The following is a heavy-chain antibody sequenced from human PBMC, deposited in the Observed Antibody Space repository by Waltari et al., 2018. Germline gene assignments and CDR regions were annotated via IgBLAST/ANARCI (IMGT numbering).Heavy chain of an antibody. J-gene: IGHJ4*02. CDR2: IYDSGGT. D-gene: IGHD3-22*01. CDR1: GGSICGYY. Sequence: QVQLQESGPGLVKPSETLSLTCTVSGGSICGYYWSWLRQPPGQGREWIGFIYDSGGTTYNPALKCRVTMSVDTSKNQFSLMLSSVTAADAAVYYCARHRGYYYDATGSFDFWGQGTLVTVSS. CDR3: ARHRGYYYDATGSFDF. V-gene: IGHV4-59*08.